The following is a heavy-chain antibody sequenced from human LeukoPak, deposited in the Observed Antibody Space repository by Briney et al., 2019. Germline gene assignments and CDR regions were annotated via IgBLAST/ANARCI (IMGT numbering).Heavy chain of an antibody. CDR2: INPNSGDT. Sequence: ASVKVSCKASGYTFTGYYMHCVRQAPGQGLEWMGWINPNSGDTNYAQKFQGRVTMTRDTSISTSYMELNRLTSDDTAVYYCARQGIVDATNPGVYWGQGTLVTVSS. V-gene: IGHV1-2*02. J-gene: IGHJ4*02. CDR3: ARQGIVDATNPGVY. D-gene: IGHD1-26*01. CDR1: GYTFTGYY.